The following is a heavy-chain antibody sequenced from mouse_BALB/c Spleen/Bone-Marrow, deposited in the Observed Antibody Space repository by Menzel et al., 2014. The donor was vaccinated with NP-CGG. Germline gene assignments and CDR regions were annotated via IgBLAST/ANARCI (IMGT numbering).Heavy chain of an antibody. CDR1: GDSITSGY. CDR2: ISYSGST. D-gene: IGHD1-1*02. V-gene: IGHV3-8*02. J-gene: IGHJ3*01. Sequence: EVMLVESGPSLVKPSQTLSLTCSVTGDSITSGYWNWIRKFPGNELEYMGYISYSGSTYYNPSLKSRISITRDTSKNXYYLQLNSVTTEDTATYYCARGRAMGFAYWGQGTLVTVSA. CDR3: ARGRAMGFAY.